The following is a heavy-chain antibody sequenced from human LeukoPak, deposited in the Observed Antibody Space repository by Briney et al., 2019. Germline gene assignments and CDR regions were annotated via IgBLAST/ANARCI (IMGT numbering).Heavy chain of an antibody. J-gene: IGHJ4*02. Sequence: SETLSLTCTVSGGSISSSSYYWGWIRQPPGKGLEWIGSIYYSGSTYYNPSLKSRVTISVDTSKNQFSLKLSSATAADTAVYYCASSGSYFDYWGQGTLVTVSS. CDR1: GGSISSSSYY. D-gene: IGHD1-26*01. V-gene: IGHV4-39*07. CDR3: ASSGSYFDY. CDR2: IYYSGST.